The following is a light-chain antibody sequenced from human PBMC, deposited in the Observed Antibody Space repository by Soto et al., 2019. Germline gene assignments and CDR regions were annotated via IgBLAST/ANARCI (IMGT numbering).Light chain of an antibody. J-gene: IGKJ2*01. CDR1: QSVSRN. CDR3: QQYTNWPPYT. CDR2: GAS. Sequence: EIVMTQSPATLSVSPGERATLSCRASQSVSRNLAWYQKKPGQAPRLLMYGASTRATGIPARFSGSGSGTEFTLTISSLQSEDFAFYYCQQYTNWPPYTFVQGTKLESK. V-gene: IGKV3-15*01.